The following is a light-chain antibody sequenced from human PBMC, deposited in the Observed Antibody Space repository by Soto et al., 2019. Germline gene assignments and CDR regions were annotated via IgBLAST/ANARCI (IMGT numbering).Light chain of an antibody. CDR3: QQERT. CDR2: GAS. J-gene: IGKJ1*01. Sequence: DIIMTQSPATMSVSPGKRATLSCRASQSISSNLAWYQQKPGQSPRLLIYGASSRATGIPDRFSGSGSGTDFTLTISRLEPDDVAVYYCQQERTFGQGTKVDIK. CDR1: QSISSN. V-gene: IGKV3D-15*01.